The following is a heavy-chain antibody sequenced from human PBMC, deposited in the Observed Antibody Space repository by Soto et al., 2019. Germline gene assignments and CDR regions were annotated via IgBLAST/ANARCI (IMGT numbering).Heavy chain of an antibody. D-gene: IGHD2-15*01. Sequence: EVQLLESGGGLVQPGGSLRLSCAASGFTFSSYAMSWVRQAPGKGLEWVSAISGSGGSTYYADSVKGRFTISRDNSKNTLYLKMNSLRAEDTAVYYCAKSRCSGGSCYSDYYYYYGMDVWGQGTTVTVSS. V-gene: IGHV3-23*01. CDR1: GFTFSSYA. CDR3: AKSRCSGGSCYSDYYYYYGMDV. J-gene: IGHJ6*02. CDR2: ISGSGGST.